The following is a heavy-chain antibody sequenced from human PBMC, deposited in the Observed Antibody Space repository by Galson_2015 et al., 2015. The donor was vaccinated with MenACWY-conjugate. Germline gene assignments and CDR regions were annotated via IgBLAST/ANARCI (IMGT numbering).Heavy chain of an antibody. D-gene: IGHD1-14*01. CDR2: IGGSGDTT. CDR1: GFTFSDYA. J-gene: IGHJ4*01. Sequence: SLRLSCAASGFTFSDYAMTWVRQAPGRGLEWVSGIGGSGDTTYYADPVKGRFAISRDNSKNTLSLQMNGLRAEDTGVYFCARNLYDPWYYFDHWGHGVLVTVSS. CDR3: ARNLYDPWYYFDH. V-gene: IGHV3-23*01.